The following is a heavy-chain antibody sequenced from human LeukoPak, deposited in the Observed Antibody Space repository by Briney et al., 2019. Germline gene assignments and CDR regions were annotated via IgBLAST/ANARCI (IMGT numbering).Heavy chain of an antibody. Sequence: KASETLSLTCAVYGGSFSGYYWSWIRQPPGKGLEWIGYIYYSGSTNYNPSLKSRVTISVDTSKNQFSLKLSSVTAADTAVYYCARNYGGNSPIFDYWGQGTLVTVSS. CDR1: GGSFSGYY. V-gene: IGHV4-59*01. D-gene: IGHD4-23*01. J-gene: IGHJ4*02. CDR3: ARNYGGNSPIFDY. CDR2: IYYSGST.